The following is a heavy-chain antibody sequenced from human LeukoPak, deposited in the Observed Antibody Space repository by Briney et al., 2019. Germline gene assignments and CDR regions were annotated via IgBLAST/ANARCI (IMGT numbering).Heavy chain of an antibody. J-gene: IGHJ6*02. V-gene: IGHV1-69*04. D-gene: IGHD3-3*01. CDR2: IIPILGIA. Sequence: ASVKVSCKASGGTFGSYAISWVRQAPGQGLEWMGRIIPILGIANYAQKFQGRVTITADKSTSTAYMELSSLRSEDTAVYYCARVPFGVVNYYYYYGMDVWGQGTTVTVSS. CDR1: GGTFGSYA. CDR3: ARVPFGVVNYYYYYGMDV.